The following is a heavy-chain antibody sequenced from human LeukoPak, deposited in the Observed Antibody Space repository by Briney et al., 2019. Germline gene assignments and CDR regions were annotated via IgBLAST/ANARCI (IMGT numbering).Heavy chain of an antibody. CDR2: IYGSGQTT. CDR1: GFTFTIYA. Sequence: GGSLRLSCAASGFTFTIYAMTWVRQAPGKGLEWVSGIYGSGQTTYYADSVKGRFTISRDNSKNTMYLQMNSLRAEDTAVYYCAKIVQFTAATGTGLESWGQGTLVTVSP. V-gene: IGHV3-23*01. CDR3: AKIVQFTAATGTGLES. D-gene: IGHD6-13*01. J-gene: IGHJ4*02.